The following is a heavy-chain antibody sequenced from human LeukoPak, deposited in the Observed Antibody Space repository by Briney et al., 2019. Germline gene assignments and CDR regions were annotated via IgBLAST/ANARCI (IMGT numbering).Heavy chain of an antibody. V-gene: IGHV1-2*02. J-gene: IGHJ4*02. CDR1: GYTFTVYY. D-gene: IGHD6-19*01. CDR2: INPNSGGT. CDR3: ARGLYSSGWYDY. Sequence: ASVTVSFTASGYTFTVYYMHWVRQAPGQGREWVGWINPNSGGTNYAQKFQGRVTMTRDTSISTAYMELSRLRSDDTAVYYCARGLYSSGWYDYWGQGTLVTVSS.